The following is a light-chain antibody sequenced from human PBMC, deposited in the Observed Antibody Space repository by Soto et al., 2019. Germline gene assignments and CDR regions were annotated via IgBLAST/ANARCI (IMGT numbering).Light chain of an antibody. J-gene: IGLJ2*01. CDR1: SSDIGSYNL. CDR3: SSYADNMI. V-gene: IGLV2-23*01. CDR2: GGT. Sequence: QSALTQPASVSGSPGQSITISCAGTSSDIGSYNLVSWYQQHPGKAPKLIVYGGTQRPSGVSNRFSGSKSGNTASLTISGLQAEDEAHYYCSSYADNMIFGGGTKLTVL.